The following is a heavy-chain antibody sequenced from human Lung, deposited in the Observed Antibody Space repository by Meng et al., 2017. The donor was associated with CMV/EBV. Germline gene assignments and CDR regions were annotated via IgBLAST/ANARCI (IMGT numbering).Heavy chain of an antibody. J-gene: IGHJ3*02. CDR3: ARQESEWQGGAYDI. D-gene: IGHD3-3*01. Sequence: ASXXVSXKASGYRFTGHYIHWVRQATGQGLEWMGWINPNTGVTDYAQKFQGRVTMTRDTSIRTGYMEVTRLRSDDAAVYFYARQESEWQGGAYDIWGQGTXVT. CDR1: GYRFTGHY. V-gene: IGHV1-2*02. CDR2: INPNTGVT.